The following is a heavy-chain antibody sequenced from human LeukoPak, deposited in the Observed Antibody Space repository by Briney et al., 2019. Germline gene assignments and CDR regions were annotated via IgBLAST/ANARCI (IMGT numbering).Heavy chain of an antibody. D-gene: IGHD3-10*01. Sequence: PSQTLSLTCAVSGGSISSGGYSWSWIRQPPGKGLEWIGYIYYSGSTYYNPSLKSRVTISVDTSKNQFSLKLSSVTAADTAVYYCARNGVNRYYYYMDVWGKGTTVTVSS. CDR2: IYYSGST. J-gene: IGHJ6*03. CDR3: ARNGVNRYYYYMDV. V-gene: IGHV4-30-4*07. CDR1: GGSISSGGYS.